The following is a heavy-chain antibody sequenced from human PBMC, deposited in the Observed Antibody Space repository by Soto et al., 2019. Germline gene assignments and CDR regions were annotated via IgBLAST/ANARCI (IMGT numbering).Heavy chain of an antibody. CDR3: ARDGYDSSGSLFDY. CDR2: ISAYNGNT. D-gene: IGHD3-22*01. J-gene: IGHJ4*02. CDR1: GYTFTSYG. Sequence: ASVKVSCKASGYTFTSYGISWVRQAPGQGLEWMGWISAYNGNTNYAQKLQGRVTMTTDTSASTAYMELRSLRSDDTAVYFCARDGYDSSGSLFDYWGQGTLVTVSS. V-gene: IGHV1-18*01.